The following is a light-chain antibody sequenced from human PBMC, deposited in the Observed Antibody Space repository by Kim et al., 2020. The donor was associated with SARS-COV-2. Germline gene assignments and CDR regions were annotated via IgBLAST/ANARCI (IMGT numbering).Light chain of an antibody. J-gene: IGLJ1*01. Sequence: PGQTVTITCTGTGNKVGDYDYGSWYQHHPGKAPKLLIYDVITRASGVPDRCSGSKSGNTASLTISGLQADDEADYYCCSFAGYSYVFGIGTKVTVL. CDR3: CSFAGYSYV. V-gene: IGLV2-11*01. CDR2: DVI. CDR1: GNKVGDYDY.